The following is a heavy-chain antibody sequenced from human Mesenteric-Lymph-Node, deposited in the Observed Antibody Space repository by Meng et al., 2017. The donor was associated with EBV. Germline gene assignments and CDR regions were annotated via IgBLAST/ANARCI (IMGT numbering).Heavy chain of an antibody. CDR2: INAGNGNT. CDR1: GYTFTSYA. CDR3: ARGASTSWPVDY. Sequence: QGQMVQSGGEVKKRGASVKVSCKASGYTFTSYAMHWLRQAHGQRLEWMGWINAGNGNTKYSEKFQGRVTITRDTFASTAYMELSSLRSEDTAVYYCARGASTSWPVDYWGHGTLVTVSS. J-gene: IGHJ4*01. V-gene: IGHV1-3*01. D-gene: IGHD6-19*01.